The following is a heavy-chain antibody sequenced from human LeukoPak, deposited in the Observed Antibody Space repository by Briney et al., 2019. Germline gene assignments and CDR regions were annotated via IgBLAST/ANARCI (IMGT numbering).Heavy chain of an antibody. Sequence: GESLKISYNGSGYIFTRYWSVWVRQMPGKGLEYMGIINSGDSDTRYSPSFQGQVAISVDKIISTTYLRRSSLTASDTALYYCARPREGATAFDIWGQGTMVTVSS. CDR3: ARPREGATAFDI. J-gene: IGHJ3*02. V-gene: IGHV5-51*01. CDR2: INSGDSDT. D-gene: IGHD1-26*01. CDR1: GYIFTRYW.